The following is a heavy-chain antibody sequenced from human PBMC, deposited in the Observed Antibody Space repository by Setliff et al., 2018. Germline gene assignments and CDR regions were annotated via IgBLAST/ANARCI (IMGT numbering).Heavy chain of an antibody. CDR3: VRGLSDRVNWFAFDY. CDR2: INPDGSTT. V-gene: IGHV3-74*01. Sequence: PGGSLRLSCAASGFTFSSYWMHWVRQAPGKGLVWVSRINPDGSTTSYADSVKGRITISRDNAKNTVYLQMSSLRPEDTAIYFCVRGLSDRVNWFAFDYWGQGTLVTVSS. J-gene: IGHJ4*02. D-gene: IGHD1-1*01. CDR1: GFTFSSYW.